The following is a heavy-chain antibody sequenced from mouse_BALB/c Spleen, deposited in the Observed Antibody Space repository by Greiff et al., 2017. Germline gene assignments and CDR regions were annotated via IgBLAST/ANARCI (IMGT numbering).Heavy chain of an antibody. J-gene: IGHJ4*01. CDR1: GYSITSDYA. D-gene: IGHD2-4*01. CDR3: ARDDYDLYYAMDY. V-gene: IGHV3-2*02. CDR2: ISYSGST. Sequence: VQLQQSGPGLVKPSQSLSLTCTVTGYSITSDYAWNWIRQFPGNKLEWMGYISYSGSTSYNPSLKSRISITRDTSKNQFFLQLNSVTTEDTATYYCARDDYDLYYAMDYWGQGTSVTVSS.